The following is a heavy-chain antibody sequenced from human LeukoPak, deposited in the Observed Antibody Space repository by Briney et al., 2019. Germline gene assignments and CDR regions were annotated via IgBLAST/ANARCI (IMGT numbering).Heavy chain of an antibody. J-gene: IGHJ6*02. Sequence: GGSLRLSCAASGFTFSDYYMSWIRQAPGKGLEWVSYISSSGSTIYYADSVKGRFTISRDNAKNSLYLQMNSLRAEDTAVYYCAKDQGSGSSWYPNYYYYGMDVWGQGTTVTVSS. V-gene: IGHV3-11*01. CDR2: ISSSGSTI. D-gene: IGHD6-13*01. CDR1: GFTFSDYY. CDR3: AKDQGSGSSWYPNYYYYGMDV.